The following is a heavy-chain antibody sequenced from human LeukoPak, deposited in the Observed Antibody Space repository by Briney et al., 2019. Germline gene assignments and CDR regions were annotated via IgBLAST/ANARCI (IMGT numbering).Heavy chain of an antibody. D-gene: IGHD3-22*01. V-gene: IGHV1-2*02. J-gene: IGHJ4*02. CDR3: ARDGHDSSGYYPDF. CDR1: GYTFTGYY. Sequence: GESLKISCKASGYTFTGYYMHWVRQAPGQGLEWMGWINPNSGGTNYAHKFQGRGTMPRHTSISTAYMDLSSLRSDDTAVYYCARDGHDSSGYYPDFWGQGTLVTVSS. CDR2: INPNSGGT.